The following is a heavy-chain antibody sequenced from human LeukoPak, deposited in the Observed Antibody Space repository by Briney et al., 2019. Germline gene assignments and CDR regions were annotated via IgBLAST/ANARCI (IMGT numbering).Heavy chain of an antibody. J-gene: IGHJ4*02. CDR1: GGSFSGYY. V-gene: IGHV4-34*01. CDR2: INHSGST. CDR3: ARGIRLVPGYCSSTSCYIRGVVSHFDY. D-gene: IGHD2-2*02. Sequence: RPSETLSLTCAVYGGSFSGYYWSWIRQPPGKGLEWIGEINHSGSTNYNPSLKSRVTISVDTSKNQFSLKLSSVTAADTAVYYCARGIRLVPGYCSSTSCYIRGVVSHFDYWGQGTLVTVSS.